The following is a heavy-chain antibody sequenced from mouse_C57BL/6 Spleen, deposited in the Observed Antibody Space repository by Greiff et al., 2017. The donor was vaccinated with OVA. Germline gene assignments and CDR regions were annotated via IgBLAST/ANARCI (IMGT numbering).Heavy chain of an antibody. CDR3: ARWGDYGYFDV. CDR2: IYPGDGDT. CDR1: GYAFSSSW. V-gene: IGHV1-82*01. J-gene: IGHJ1*03. Sequence: LVESGPELVKPGASVKISCKASGYAFSSSWMNWVKQRPGKGLEWIGRIYPGDGDTNYNGKFKGKATLTADKSSSTAYMQLSSLTSEDSAVYFCARWGDYGYFDVWGTGTTVTVSS.